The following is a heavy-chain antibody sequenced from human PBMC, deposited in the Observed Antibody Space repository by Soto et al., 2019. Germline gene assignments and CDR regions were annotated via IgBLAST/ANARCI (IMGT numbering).Heavy chain of an antibody. CDR3: ARGKYYYDSSGPHYGMDV. CDR2: IIPIFGTA. J-gene: IGHJ6*02. CDR1: GYTFTGYY. V-gene: IGHV1-69*13. Sequence: SVKVSCKASGYTFTGYYMHWVRQAPGQGLEWMGGIIPIFGTANYAQKLQGRVTITADESTSTAYMELSSLRSEDTAVYYCARGKYYYDSSGPHYGMDVWGQGTTVTV. D-gene: IGHD3-22*01.